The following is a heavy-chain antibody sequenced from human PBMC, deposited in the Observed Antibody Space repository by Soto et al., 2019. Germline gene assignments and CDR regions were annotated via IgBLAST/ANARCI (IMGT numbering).Heavy chain of an antibody. CDR1: GFTFSSYG. CDR3: AKFVGPPSDCSSTSCYQIGVDY. J-gene: IGHJ4*02. CDR2: ISYDGSNK. Sequence: GGSLRLSCAASGFTFSSYGMHWVRQAPGKGLEWVAVISYDGSNKYYADSVKGRFTISRDNSKNTLYLQMNSLRAEDTAVYYCAKFVGPPSDCSSTSCYQIGVDYWGKGTLVTVSS. V-gene: IGHV3-30*18. D-gene: IGHD2-2*01.